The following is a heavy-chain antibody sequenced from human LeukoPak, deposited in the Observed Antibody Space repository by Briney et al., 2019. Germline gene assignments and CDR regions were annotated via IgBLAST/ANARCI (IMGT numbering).Heavy chain of an antibody. D-gene: IGHD3-22*01. V-gene: IGHV3-66*01. Sequence: GGSLRLSCAASGFSVTDSYFSWVRQTPGKGLEWVSLIYSGGITNYADSVRGRFTISRDIPGKTVYLQMNSLRAEDTAVYYCARDIYDATGYWGQGTPVTVSS. J-gene: IGHJ4*02. CDR2: IYSGGIT. CDR1: GFSVTDSY. CDR3: ARDIYDATGY.